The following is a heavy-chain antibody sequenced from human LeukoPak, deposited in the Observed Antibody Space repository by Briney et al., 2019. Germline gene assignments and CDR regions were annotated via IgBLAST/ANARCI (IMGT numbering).Heavy chain of an antibody. CDR3: ATPRSTMSGGDLSFDY. CDR1: GYTFTGYY. V-gene: IGHV1-2*02. D-gene: IGHD2-21*02. CDR2: IDPNSGGT. J-gene: IGHJ4*02. Sequence: GASVKVSCKASGYTFTGYYRHWVRQAPGQGLEWMGWIDPNSGGTHYAQNFQGRVSMTRDTSISTAYMELNRLRSDDTAVYYCATPRSTMSGGDLSFDYWGQGTLVIVSS.